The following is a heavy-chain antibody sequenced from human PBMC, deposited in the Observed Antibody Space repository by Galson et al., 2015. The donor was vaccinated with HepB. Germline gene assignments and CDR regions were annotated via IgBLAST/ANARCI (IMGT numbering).Heavy chain of an antibody. V-gene: IGHV1-69*13. CDR3: ASTSSGWKKYYFDY. CDR2: IIPIFGTA. D-gene: IGHD6-19*01. J-gene: IGHJ4*02. Sequence: SVTVSCKASGGTFSSYAISWVRQAPGQGLEWMGGIIPIFGTANYAQKFQGRVTITADESTSTAYMELSSLRSEDTAVYYCASTSSGWKKYYFDYWGQGTLVTVSS. CDR1: GGTFSSYA.